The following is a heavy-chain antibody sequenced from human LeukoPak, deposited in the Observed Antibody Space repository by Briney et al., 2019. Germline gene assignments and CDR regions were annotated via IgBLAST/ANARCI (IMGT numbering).Heavy chain of an antibody. V-gene: IGHV3-21*01. CDR3: ARVTRSPYYFDY. D-gene: IGHD3-3*01. CDR1: GFTFSSYS. Sequence: PGGSLRLSCAASGFTFSSYSMSWVRQAPGKGLEWVSSISSSSSYIYYADSVKGRFTISRDNAKNSLYLQMNSLRAEDTAVYYCARVTRSPYYFDYWGQGTLVTASS. J-gene: IGHJ4*02. CDR2: ISSSSSYI.